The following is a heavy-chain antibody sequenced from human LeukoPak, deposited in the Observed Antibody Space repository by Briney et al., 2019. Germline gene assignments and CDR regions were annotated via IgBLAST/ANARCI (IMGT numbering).Heavy chain of an antibody. CDR2: IRESGGST. CDR1: GFTASSNY. CDR3: AKTKPYGTTWYGGID. J-gene: IGHJ4*02. D-gene: IGHD6-13*01. Sequence: GGSLRLSCAPSGFTASSNYMSCVRQAPGKGLECGSAIRESGGSTHYTDSVKGRFTISRDNSKNTLYLQMNSLRAEDTAVYYCAKTKPYGTTWYGGIDWGQGALVTVSS. V-gene: IGHV3-23*01.